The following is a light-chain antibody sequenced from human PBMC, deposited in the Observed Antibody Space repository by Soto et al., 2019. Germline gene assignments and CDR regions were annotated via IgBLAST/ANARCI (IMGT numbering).Light chain of an antibody. CDR2: YDS. V-gene: IGLV3-21*04. Sequence: LTQPPSVSVAPGKTARITCGGNNIGSKSVHWYQQKPGQAPVLVIYYDSDRPSGIPERFSGSNSGNTATLTISRVEAGDEADYYCQVWDSSSDHVIFGGGTKLTVL. J-gene: IGLJ2*01. CDR3: QVWDSSSDHVI. CDR1: NIGSKS.